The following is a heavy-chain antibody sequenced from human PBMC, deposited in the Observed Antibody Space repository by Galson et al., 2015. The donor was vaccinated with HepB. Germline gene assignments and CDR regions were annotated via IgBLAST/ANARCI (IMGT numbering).Heavy chain of an antibody. J-gene: IGHJ4*02. D-gene: IGHD6-19*01. CDR3: AADRVAGLDY. CDR2: ISWNGATT. Sequence: SLRLSCAASGFAFDDSGMTWVRQVPGKGLEWVSAISWNGATTGYADSVKGRFTISIDNAKNSLFLHMNSLRVEDTALYYCAADRVAGLDYWGQGTLVTVSS. CDR1: GFAFDDSG. V-gene: IGHV3-20*04.